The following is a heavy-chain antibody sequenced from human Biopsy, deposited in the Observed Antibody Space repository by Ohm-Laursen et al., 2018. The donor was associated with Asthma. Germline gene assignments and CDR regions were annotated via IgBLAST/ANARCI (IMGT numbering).Heavy chain of an antibody. CDR1: SGSGGYMRSGNYY. Sequence: SDTLSLTCSLSSGSGGYMRSGNYYWGWIRQPPGKGLEWTGSIYYSGTTYYNPSLESRVTVSEDTSKNLFSLKLPSVTAADTAVYYCVRGSSSWHHGPFHYYYGLDVWGQGTTATVSS. J-gene: IGHJ6*02. CDR3: VRGSSSWHHGPFHYYYGLDV. V-gene: IGHV4-39*01. D-gene: IGHD6-13*01. CDR2: IYYSGTT.